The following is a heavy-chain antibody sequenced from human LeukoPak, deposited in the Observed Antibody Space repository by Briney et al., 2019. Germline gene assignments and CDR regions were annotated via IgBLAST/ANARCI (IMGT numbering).Heavy chain of an antibody. CDR2: ISPSGGSA. J-gene: IGHJ4*02. V-gene: IGHV1-46*01. D-gene: IGHD3-22*01. Sequence: ASLKVSCKASGYTFTSCFMHWVRQAPGQGLEWMGIISPSGGSATYAQKFQARVTLTKDTSTSTVYMELSSLRSEDTAVYYCARGSSGYYAPFDYWGQGTLVTVSS. CDR3: ARGSSGYYAPFDY. CDR1: GYTFTSCF.